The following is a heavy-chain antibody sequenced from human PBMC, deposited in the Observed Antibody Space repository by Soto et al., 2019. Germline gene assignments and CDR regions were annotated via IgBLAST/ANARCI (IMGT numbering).Heavy chain of an antibody. CDR2: IRSKANSYAT. J-gene: IGHJ6*02. D-gene: IGHD6-13*01. CDR1: GFPFSGSA. Sequence: GGSLRLSCAASGFPFSGSAMHWVRPASGKGLEWVGRIRSKANSYATAYAASVKGRFTISRDDSKNTAYLQMNSLKTEDTAVYYCRAAANYGMDVWGQGTTVTVSS. V-gene: IGHV3-73*01. CDR3: RAAANYGMDV.